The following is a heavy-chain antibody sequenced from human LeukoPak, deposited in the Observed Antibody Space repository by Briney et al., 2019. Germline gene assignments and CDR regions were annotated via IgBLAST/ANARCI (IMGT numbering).Heavy chain of an antibody. Sequence: SETLSLTCTVSGGSISSGSYYWSWIRQPAGKGLEWIGRIYTSGSTNYNPSLKSRVTISVDTSKNQFSLKLSSVTAADTAVYYCARDREYENWFDPLGQGTLVTVSS. CDR3: ARDREYENWFDP. CDR1: GGSISSGSYY. V-gene: IGHV4-61*02. D-gene: IGHD3-10*01. CDR2: IYTSGST. J-gene: IGHJ5*02.